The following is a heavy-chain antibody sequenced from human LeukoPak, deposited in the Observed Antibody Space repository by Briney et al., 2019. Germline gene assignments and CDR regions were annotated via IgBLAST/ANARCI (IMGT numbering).Heavy chain of an antibody. CDR1: GFTFTNHG. D-gene: IGHD4-11*01. J-gene: IGHJ1*01. Sequence: GGSLRLSCVASGFTFTNHGMHWVRQAPGKGLEWVASIWDDGSDKYSADPVRGRFTISRDNSKNTLYLQMNSLRAEDTAVYYCASGIAVTSPVHWGQGTLVTVSS. CDR2: IWDDGSDK. V-gene: IGHV3-33*08. CDR3: ASGIAVTSPVH.